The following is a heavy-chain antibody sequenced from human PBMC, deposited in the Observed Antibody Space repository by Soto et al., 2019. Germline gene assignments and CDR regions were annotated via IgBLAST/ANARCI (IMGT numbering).Heavy chain of an antibody. V-gene: IGHV3-33*01. CDR1: GFTFSSYG. J-gene: IGHJ4*02. CDR3: ARGQAPNTLDY. Sequence: GGSLRLSCAASGFTFSSYGMHWVRQAPGKGLEWVAVIWYDGSNKYYADSVKGRFTISRDNSKNTLYLQMNSLRAEDTAVYYCARGQAPNTLDYWGQGTLVTVSS. CDR2: IWYDGSNK.